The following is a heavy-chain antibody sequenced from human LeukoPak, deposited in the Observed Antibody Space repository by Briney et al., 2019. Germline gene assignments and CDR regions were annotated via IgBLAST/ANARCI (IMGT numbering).Heavy chain of an antibody. CDR2: IYTSGST. Sequence: SETLSLTCTVSGGSISSYYWSWIRQPAGKGLEWIGRIYTSGSTNYNPSLKSRVTMSVDTSKNQFSLKLSSVTAADTAVYYCARAGQGYCTSASCYLSLDYWGQGTLVTVSS. CDR3: ARAGQGYCTSASCYLSLDY. D-gene: IGHD2-2*01. J-gene: IGHJ4*02. V-gene: IGHV4-4*07. CDR1: GGSISSYY.